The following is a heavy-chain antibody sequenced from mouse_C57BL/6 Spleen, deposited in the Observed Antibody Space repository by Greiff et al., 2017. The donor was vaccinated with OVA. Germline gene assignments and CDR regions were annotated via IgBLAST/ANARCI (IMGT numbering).Heavy chain of an antibody. V-gene: IGHV5-16*01. Sequence: EVKLMESEGGLVQPGSSMKLSCTASGFTFSDYYMAWVRQVPEKGLEWVANINYDGSSTYYLDSLQSRFIISRDNAKNILYLQMSSLKSEDTATYYCARDSSGYVRYFDYWGQGTTLTVSS. CDR1: GFTFSDYY. CDR3: ARDSSGYVRYFDY. D-gene: IGHD3-2*02. J-gene: IGHJ2*01. CDR2: INYDGSST.